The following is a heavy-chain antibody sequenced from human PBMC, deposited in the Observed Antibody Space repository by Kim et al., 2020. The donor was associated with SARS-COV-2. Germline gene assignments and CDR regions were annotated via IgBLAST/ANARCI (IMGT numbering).Heavy chain of an antibody. CDR3: VRDRRGGAFDM. CDR2: ITKSSTTI. CDR1: GFTFSAYD. V-gene: IGHV3-48*02. D-gene: IGHD3-16*01. Sequence: GGSLRLSCATSGFTFSAYDMNRVRQAPGKGLEWLSFITKSSTTIYYADSVEGQFTISRDNAKNSLFLQMNSLRDEDTALYYCVRDRRGGAFDMWGQGTMVTVSS. J-gene: IGHJ3*02.